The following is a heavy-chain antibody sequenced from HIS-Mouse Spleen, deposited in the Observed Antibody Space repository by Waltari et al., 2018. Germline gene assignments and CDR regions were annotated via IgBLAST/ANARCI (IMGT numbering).Heavy chain of an antibody. V-gene: IGHV1-69*01. CDR3: ARALGSSGYYYAELNWFDP. D-gene: IGHD3-22*01. CDR1: GGTFSSYV. CDR2: IIPIFGTA. Sequence: QVQLVQSGAEVKKPGSSVKVSCKASGGTFSSYVINWVRLAPGQGLEWMGGIIPIFGTANYAQKFQGRVTITADESTSTAYMELSSLRSDDTAVYYCARALGSSGYYYAELNWFDPWGQGTLVTVSS. J-gene: IGHJ5*02.